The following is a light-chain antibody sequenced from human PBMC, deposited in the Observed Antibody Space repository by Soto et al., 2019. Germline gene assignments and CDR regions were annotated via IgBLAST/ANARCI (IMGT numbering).Light chain of an antibody. J-gene: IGKJ4*01. CDR1: QSVSSNY. CDR2: DAS. V-gene: IGKV3-20*01. CDR3: QQYVSSLLT. Sequence: EIVLTQSPGILSLSPGERATLSCRASQSVSSNYLAWYQHKPGQAPRLLIYDASRRATGIPDRFSGSGSGTDFTLTINRLEPGDFAVYYCQQYVSSLLTFGGGTKVEIK.